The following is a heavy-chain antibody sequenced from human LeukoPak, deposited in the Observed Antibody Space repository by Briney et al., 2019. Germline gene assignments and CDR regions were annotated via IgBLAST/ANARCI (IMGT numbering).Heavy chain of an antibody. Sequence: GGTLSLSCAGAGFTFSTYDMDGVRQAPGKVLDGVAIISYDGSDNYYADSVKGRFTISRDNSKNTLYLQMNSLRAEDTAVYYCAKDFGEAAFDIWGQGTMVTVSS. CDR2: ISYDGSDN. CDR1: GFTFSTYD. J-gene: IGHJ3*02. CDR3: AKDFGEAAFDI. V-gene: IGHV3-30*18. D-gene: IGHD3-10*01.